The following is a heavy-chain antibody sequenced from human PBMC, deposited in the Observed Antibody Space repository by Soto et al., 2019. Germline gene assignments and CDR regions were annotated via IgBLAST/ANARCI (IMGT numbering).Heavy chain of an antibody. D-gene: IGHD3-22*01. Sequence: QVQLQESGPGLVKPSQTLSLTCTVSGGSISSVAYYLSWIGQHSGKGLEWIVYIYYSGSTYYNPSLKSRVTISVDTSKNQFSLKLSSVTAADTAVYYCAIYDSSGSRGFQHWGQGTLVTVSS. CDR2: IYYSGST. V-gene: IGHV4-31*03. CDR1: GGSISSVAYY. J-gene: IGHJ1*01. CDR3: AIYDSSGSRGFQH.